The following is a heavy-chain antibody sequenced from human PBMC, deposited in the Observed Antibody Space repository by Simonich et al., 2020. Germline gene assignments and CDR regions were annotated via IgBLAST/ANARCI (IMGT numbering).Heavy chain of an antibody. CDR1: GFTFSSYE. J-gene: IGHJ6*02. CDR3: ARDYRLQLDESGTYYYYGMDV. D-gene: IGHD6-6*01. V-gene: IGHV3-48*03. Sequence: EVQLVESGGGLVQPGGSLRLSCAASGFTFSSYEMNWVRQAPGNGLEWVSYISSSGSTIYNADSVKGRYNIYRDKAKNSLYLHMNSRRAEDTAVYYCARDYRLQLDESGTYYYYGMDVWGQGTTVTVSS. CDR2: ISSSGSTI.